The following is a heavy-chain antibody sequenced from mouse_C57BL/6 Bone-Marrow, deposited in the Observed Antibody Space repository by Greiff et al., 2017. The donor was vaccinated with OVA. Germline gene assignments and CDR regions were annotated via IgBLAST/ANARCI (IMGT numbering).Heavy chain of an antibody. J-gene: IGHJ1*03. CDR2: IRNKANGYTT. V-gene: IGHV7-3*01. Sequence: DVHLVESGGGLVQPGGSLSLSCAASGFTFPDYYMSWVRQPPGKALEWLGFIRNKANGYTTEYSASVKGRFTISRDNSQSILYLQMNALRAEDSATYYCARSHYYGSHDVWGTGTTVTVSS. CDR1: GFTFPDYY. D-gene: IGHD1-1*01. CDR3: ARSHYYGSHDV.